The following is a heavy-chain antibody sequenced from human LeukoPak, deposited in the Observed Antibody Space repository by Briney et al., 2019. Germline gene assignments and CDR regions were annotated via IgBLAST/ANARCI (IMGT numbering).Heavy chain of an antibody. CDR2: IKGDGSHT. CDR3: VRDGDAYNFDC. Sequence: GGSLRLSCAASGFFFRNYLMHWVRQAPGKGLVWVSRIKGDGSHTSYADSVKGRFTISRDNARNTLYLQMNSLRAEDTAIYYCVRDGDAYNFDCWGQGTLVTVSS. J-gene: IGHJ4*02. V-gene: IGHV3-74*01. D-gene: IGHD5-24*01. CDR1: GFFFRNYL.